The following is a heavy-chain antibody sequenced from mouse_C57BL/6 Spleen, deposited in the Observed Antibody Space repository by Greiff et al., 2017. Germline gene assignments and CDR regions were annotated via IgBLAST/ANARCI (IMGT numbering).Heavy chain of an antibody. Sequence: QVQLQQPGTELVKPGASVKLSCKASGYTFTSYWMHWVKQRPGQGLEWIGYINPSNGGPNYNEKFKSKATLTVDKSSSTAYMQLSSLTSEDSAVYYCATSVYYGIDYWGQGTTLTVSS. CDR3: ATSVYYGIDY. D-gene: IGHD1-1*01. CDR1: GYTFTSYW. V-gene: IGHV1-53*01. J-gene: IGHJ2*01. CDR2: INPSNGGP.